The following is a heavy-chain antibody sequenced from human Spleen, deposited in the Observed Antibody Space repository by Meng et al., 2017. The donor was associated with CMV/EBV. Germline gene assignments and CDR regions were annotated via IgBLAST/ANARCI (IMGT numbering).Heavy chain of an antibody. CDR2: ISTGSDTI. CDR1: GFTLSYYI. J-gene: IGHJ5*02. CDR3: AKDTTIFGVIGNWFDP. Sequence: GESLKISCVASGFTLSYYIMNWVRQAPGKGLEWVSYISTGSDTISYADSVKGRFTISRDNAKNSLYLQMDSLRAEDTAVYYCAKDTTIFGVIGNWFDPWGQGTLVTVSS. V-gene: IGHV3-48*04. D-gene: IGHD3-3*01.